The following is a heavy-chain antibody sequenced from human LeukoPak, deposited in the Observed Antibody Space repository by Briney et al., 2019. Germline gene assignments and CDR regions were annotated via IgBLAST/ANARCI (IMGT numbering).Heavy chain of an antibody. Sequence: SETLSLTCAVSGGSISSYYWSWIRQPPEKGLEWIGYTHYSGSTKYNPSLKSRLTMSLDTSKNQYSLRLSSVTAADTAVYFCARGAAGTGAADYWGQGTLVTVSS. CDR3: ARGAAGTGAADY. CDR1: GGSISSYY. V-gene: IGHV4-59*01. CDR2: THYSGST. J-gene: IGHJ4*02. D-gene: IGHD6-13*01.